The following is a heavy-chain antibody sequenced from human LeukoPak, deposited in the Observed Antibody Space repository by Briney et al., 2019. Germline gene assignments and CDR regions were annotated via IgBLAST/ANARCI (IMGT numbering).Heavy chain of an antibody. V-gene: IGHV4-39*01. D-gene: IGHD3-22*01. CDR1: GGSISSSSYY. Sequence: SETLSLTCTVSGGSISSSSYYWGWIRQPPGKGLEWIGSIYYSGSTYYNPSLKSRVTISVDTSKNQFSLKLSSVTAADTAVYYCRGYREITKIVVGGYYFDYWGQGTLVTVSS. CDR3: RGYREITKIVVGGYYFDY. J-gene: IGHJ4*02. CDR2: IYYSGST.